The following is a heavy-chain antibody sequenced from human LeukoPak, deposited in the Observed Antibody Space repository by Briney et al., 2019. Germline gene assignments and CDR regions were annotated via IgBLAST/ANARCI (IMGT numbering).Heavy chain of an antibody. D-gene: IGHD5-24*01. CDR2: IKEDGSVK. J-gene: IGHJ4*02. V-gene: IGHV3-7*01. CDR1: GFTFSSYW. Sequence: GGSLRLSCAASGFTFSSYWISWVRQAPGKGLEWVANIKEDGSVKYYLDSVKGRFTIPRDNVKNSLYLQMNSLRAEDTAVYYCARDRGWLQFDYWGQGTLVTVS. CDR3: ARDRGWLQFDY.